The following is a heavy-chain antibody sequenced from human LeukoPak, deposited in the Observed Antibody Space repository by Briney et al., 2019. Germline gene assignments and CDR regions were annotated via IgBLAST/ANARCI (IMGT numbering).Heavy chain of an antibody. CDR2: ISAYNGNT. D-gene: IGHD3-10*01. CDR3: ARDAEIGGYYYYYYGMDV. CDR1: GYTFTTKY. V-gene: IGHV1-18*01. Sequence: ASVKVSCKAFGYTFTTKYIHWVRQAPGQGLEWMGWISAYNGNTNYAQKLQGRVTMTTDTSTSTAYMELRSLRSDDTAVYYCARDAEIGGYYYYYYGMDVWGQGTTVTVSS. J-gene: IGHJ6*02.